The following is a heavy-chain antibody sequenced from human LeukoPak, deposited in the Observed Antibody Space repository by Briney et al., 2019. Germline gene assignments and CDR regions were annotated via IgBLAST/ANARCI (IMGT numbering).Heavy chain of an antibody. D-gene: IGHD6-13*01. CDR3: ARARDSSWDY. CDR1: GFTFSSYW. V-gene: IGHV3-7*03. J-gene: IGHJ4*02. Sequence: PGGSLRLSCAASGFTFSSYWMSWVRQAPGKGLEWVANIKDDGSEKYYVDSVKGRFTISRDDAKNSLYLQKNSLRAEDTAVYYCARARDSSWDYWGQGTLVTVSS. CDR2: IKDDGSEK.